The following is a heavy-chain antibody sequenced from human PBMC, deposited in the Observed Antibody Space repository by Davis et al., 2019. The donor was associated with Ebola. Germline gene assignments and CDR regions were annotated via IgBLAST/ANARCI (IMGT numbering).Heavy chain of an antibody. CDR2: INHSGST. CDR1: GGSFSGYY. V-gene: IGHV4-34*01. CDR3: ASGYCSGGSCYNYYYGMDV. D-gene: IGHD2-15*01. Sequence: SETLSLTCAVYGGSFSGYYWSWIRQPPGKGLEWIGEINHSGSTNYNPSLKSRVTISVDTSKNQFSLKLSSVTAADTAVYYCASGYCSGGSCYNYYYGMDVWGKGTTVTVSS. J-gene: IGHJ6*04.